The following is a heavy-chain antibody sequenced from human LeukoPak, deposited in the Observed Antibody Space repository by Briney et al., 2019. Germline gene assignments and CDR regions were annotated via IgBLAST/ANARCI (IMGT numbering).Heavy chain of an antibody. CDR3: AKSYFTYGSDAFDV. D-gene: IGHD4-17*01. CDR1: GFTFSSYS. V-gene: IGHV3-23*01. CDR2: TYGDGITT. Sequence: GGSLRLSCAASGFTFSSYSMNWVRQAPGKGLEWVATTYGDGITTKYADSARGRFAISRVNSKNTLSLQMSSLRAEDTAIYYCAKSYFTYGSDAFDVWGPGTMVIVSS. J-gene: IGHJ3*01.